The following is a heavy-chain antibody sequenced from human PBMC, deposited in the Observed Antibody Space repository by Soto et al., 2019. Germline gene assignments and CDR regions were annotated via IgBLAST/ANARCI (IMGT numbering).Heavy chain of an antibody. J-gene: IGHJ4*02. D-gene: IGHD3-3*01. CDR3: ARDGVVMIQGRFDY. CDR1: GFTFSSYA. V-gene: IGHV3-30-3*01. Sequence: QVQLVESGGGVVQPGRSLRLSCAASGFTFSSYAMHWVRQAPGKGLEWVAVISYDGSNKYYADSVKGRFTISRDNSKNTLYLQMNSLRAEDTAVYYCARDGVVMIQGRFDYWGRGTLVTVSS. CDR2: ISYDGSNK.